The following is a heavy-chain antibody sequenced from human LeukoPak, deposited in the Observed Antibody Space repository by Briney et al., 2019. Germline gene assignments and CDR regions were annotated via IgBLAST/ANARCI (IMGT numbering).Heavy chain of an antibody. Sequence: GGSLRLSCAASGFTFSSYAMHWVRQAPGKGLEWVAVISYDGSNKYYADSVKGRFTISRDNSKNTLYLQMNSLRAEDTAVYYCARLWGDATIFDLWGQGTLVTVSS. J-gene: IGHJ4*02. D-gene: IGHD5-12*01. V-gene: IGHV3-30-3*01. CDR2: ISYDGSNK. CDR1: GFTFSSYA. CDR3: ARLWGDATIFDL.